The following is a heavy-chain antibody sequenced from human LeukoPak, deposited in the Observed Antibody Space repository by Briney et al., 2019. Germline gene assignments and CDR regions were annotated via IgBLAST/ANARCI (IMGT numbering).Heavy chain of an antibody. CDR2: IHDNGDT. D-gene: IGHD4-17*01. CDR3: ARNWALYGDYVLVFDY. V-gene: IGHV4-4*07. Sequence: SETLSLTCTVSGGSISNYFWSWIRQPAGKGLEWIGRIHDNGDTNHNPSLKSRVTMSLDTSRNQVSLKLTSVTAADTAVYYCARNWALYGDYVLVFDYWGQGTLVTVSS. J-gene: IGHJ4*02. CDR1: GGSISNYF.